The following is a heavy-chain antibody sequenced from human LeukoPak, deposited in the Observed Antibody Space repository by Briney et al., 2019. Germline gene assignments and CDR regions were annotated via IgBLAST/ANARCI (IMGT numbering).Heavy chain of an antibody. D-gene: IGHD2-21*02. CDR2: MNTKTGNT. Sequence: ASAKVSCKASGYTFTNSDINWVRQAPGQGLEWMGWMNTKTGNTGFAQKLQGRVTMTRDTSTSTVYMELSSLRSEDTAVYYCARDGAYCGGDCRAFDIWGQGTMVTVSS. V-gene: IGHV1-8*01. J-gene: IGHJ3*02. CDR3: ARDGAYCGGDCRAFDI. CDR1: GYTFTNSD.